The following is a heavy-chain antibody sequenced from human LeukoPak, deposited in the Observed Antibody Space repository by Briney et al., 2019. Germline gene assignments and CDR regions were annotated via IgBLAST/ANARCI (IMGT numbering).Heavy chain of an antibody. V-gene: IGHV5-51*01. D-gene: IGHD3-22*01. Sequence: RGESLKISCKGSGYTFSTYLIGWVRQEPGKGLEWMGIIYPGDSDTRCSPSFQGHVTISADKSISTVYLQWSSLKASDTAMYYCAIHAHYFDKSGYGSWGQGTLVTVSS. CDR1: GYTFSTYL. CDR2: IYPGDSDT. CDR3: AIHAHYFDKSGYGS. J-gene: IGHJ4*02.